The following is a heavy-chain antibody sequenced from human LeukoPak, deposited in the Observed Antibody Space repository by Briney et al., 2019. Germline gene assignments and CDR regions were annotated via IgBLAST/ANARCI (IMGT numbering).Heavy chain of an antibody. D-gene: IGHD2-2*01. CDR1: GGSISSYY. J-gene: IGHJ6*03. Sequence: SETLSLTCTVSGGSISSYYWSWIRQPAGKGLEWIGRIYTSGSTNYNPSLKSRVTMSVDTSKNQFSLKLSSVTAADTAVYYCARVMEGFVVVPAARYYYYMDVWGKGTTVTISS. V-gene: IGHV4-4*07. CDR2: IYTSGST. CDR3: ARVMEGFVVVPAARYYYYMDV.